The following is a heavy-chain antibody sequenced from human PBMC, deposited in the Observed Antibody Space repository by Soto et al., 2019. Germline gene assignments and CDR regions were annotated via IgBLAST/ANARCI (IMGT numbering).Heavy chain of an antibody. J-gene: IGHJ4*02. V-gene: IGHV1-69*06. CDR1: GDTFHRHA. D-gene: IGHD4-17*01. Sequence: QVQLVQSGAEVKKPGSSVKVSCKGSGDTFHRHALSWVRQAPGQGLEWMGGIIPMFGTANYAQKFQGRVTITADTSTSTAYMELSSLRFEDTAFYYCAKGDRAYGDSLYFDYWGQGTLVTVSS. CDR3: AKGDRAYGDSLYFDY. CDR2: IIPMFGTA.